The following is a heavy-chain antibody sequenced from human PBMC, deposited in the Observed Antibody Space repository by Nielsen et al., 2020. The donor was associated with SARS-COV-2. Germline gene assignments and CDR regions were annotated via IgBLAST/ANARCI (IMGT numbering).Heavy chain of an antibody. J-gene: IGHJ4*02. V-gene: IGHV3-15*01. CDR3: TINSEVDY. Sequence: GESLKISCGASGFTFRTYAMSWVRQAPGKGLEWVGRIKSKTDGGTTDYAAPVKGRFTISRDDSKNTLYLQMNSLKTEDTAVYYCTINSEVDYWGQGTLVTVSS. D-gene: IGHD4-23*01. CDR2: IKSKTDGGTT. CDR1: GFTFRTYA.